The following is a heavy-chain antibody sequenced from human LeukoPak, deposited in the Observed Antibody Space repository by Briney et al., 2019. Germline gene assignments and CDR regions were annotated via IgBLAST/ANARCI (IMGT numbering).Heavy chain of an antibody. CDR3: ASSREYDFWSGGTYNWFDP. D-gene: IGHD3-3*01. CDR1: GYTFTDYY. Sequence: ATVKISCKVSGYTFTDYYMHWVQQAPGKGLEWMGLVDPEDGETIYAEKFQARVTITADTSTDTAYMELSSLRSEDTAVYYCASSREYDFWSGGTYNWFDPWGQGTLVTVSS. V-gene: IGHV1-69-2*01. J-gene: IGHJ5*02. CDR2: VDPEDGET.